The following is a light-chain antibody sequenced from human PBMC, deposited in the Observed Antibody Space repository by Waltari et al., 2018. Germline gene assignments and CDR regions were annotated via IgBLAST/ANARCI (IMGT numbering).Light chain of an antibody. Sequence: QSVLTQPPSVSGAPGQRVTISCTGSSSNIGAGYDVHWYQQLPGTAPKLLIYGNGNRPSGVPDRFSGSKSGTSASLAITALQAEDEADYYCQSYDSSLSGWVFGGGTKLTVL. CDR2: GNG. CDR3: QSYDSSLSGWV. CDR1: SSNIGAGYD. J-gene: IGLJ3*02. V-gene: IGLV1-40*01.